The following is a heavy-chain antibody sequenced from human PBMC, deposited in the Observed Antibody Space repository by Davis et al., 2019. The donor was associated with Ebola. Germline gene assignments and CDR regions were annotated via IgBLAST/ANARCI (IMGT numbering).Heavy chain of an antibody. CDR1: GYRFTSYW. CDR3: ARRGYCSGNRCPWGWFDP. J-gene: IGHJ5*02. CDR2: IYPDDSET. Sequence: KVSCKASGYRFTSYWIGWVRQMPGRGLQWMGIIYPDDSETTYSPSFQGQISISADRSISTAYLQWSSLKASDTAIYYCARRGYCSGNRCPWGWFDPWGQGTQVLVSS. D-gene: IGHD2-15*01. V-gene: IGHV5-51*01.